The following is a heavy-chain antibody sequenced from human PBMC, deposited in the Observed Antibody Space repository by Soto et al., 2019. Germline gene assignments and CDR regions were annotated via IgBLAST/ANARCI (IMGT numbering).Heavy chain of an antibody. D-gene: IGHD3-9*01. CDR1: GYIFTGYD. V-gene: IGHV1-2*02. J-gene: IGHJ6*02. CDR2: INPNSGDT. CDR3: ARDARGTRGFDEMDI. Sequence: ASVKVSCKASGYIFTGYDIHWVRQAPGRGLEWMGWINPNSGDTEYAQNFQGRVTMTRDTSFNLVYMEMSGLMSDDPAVYYCARDARGTRGFDEMDIWGQGTTVTVSS.